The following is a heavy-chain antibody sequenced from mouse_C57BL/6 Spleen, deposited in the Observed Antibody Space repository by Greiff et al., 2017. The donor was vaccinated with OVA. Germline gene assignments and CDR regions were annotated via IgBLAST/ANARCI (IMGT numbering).Heavy chain of an antibody. J-gene: IGHJ3*01. CDR1: GYAFSSSW. CDR2: IYPGDGDT. CDR3: APYDYDERFAY. V-gene: IGHV1-82*01. D-gene: IGHD2-4*01. Sequence: VQLQQSGPELVKPGASVKISCKASGYAFSSSWMNWVKQRPGTGLEWIGRIYPGDGDTNYNGKFKGKATLTADKSSSTAYMQLSSLTSEDSAVYFCAPYDYDERFAYWGQGTLVTVSA.